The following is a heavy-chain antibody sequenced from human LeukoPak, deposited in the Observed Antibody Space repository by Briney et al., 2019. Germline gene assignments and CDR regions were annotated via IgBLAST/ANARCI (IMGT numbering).Heavy chain of an antibody. CDR3: VRQQTSHGNFDY. CDR1: GFTFSSYG. D-gene: IGHD1-26*01. CDR2: IWYDGSNK. J-gene: IGHJ4*02. Sequence: PGGSLRLSCAASGFTFSSYGMHWVRQAPGKGLEWVAVIWYDGSNKYYADSVKGRFTISRDNSKNTLYLQMNSLRAEDTAVYYCVRQQTSHGNFDYWGQGTLVTVSS. V-gene: IGHV3-33*01.